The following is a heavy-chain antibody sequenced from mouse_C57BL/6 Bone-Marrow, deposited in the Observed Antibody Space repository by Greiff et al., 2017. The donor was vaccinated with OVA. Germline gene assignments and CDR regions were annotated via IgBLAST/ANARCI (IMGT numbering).Heavy chain of an antibody. D-gene: IGHD2-3*01. CDR3: AISRWLLQDY. CDR2: IHPSDSDT. J-gene: IGHJ2*01. V-gene: IGHV1-74*01. CDR1: GYTFTSYW. Sequence: QVQLQQPGAELVKPGASVKVSCKASGYTFTSYWMHWVKQRPGQGLEWIGRIHPSDSDTNYNQKLKGKATFTVDKSSSTAYMQISSLTSDDSAVYYCAISRWLLQDYWGQGTTLTVSS.